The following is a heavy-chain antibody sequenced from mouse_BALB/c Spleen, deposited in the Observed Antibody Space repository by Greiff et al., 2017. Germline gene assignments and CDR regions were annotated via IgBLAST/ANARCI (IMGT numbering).Heavy chain of an antibody. V-gene: IGHV7-3*02. Sequence: EVQLVESGGGLVQPGGSLRLSCATSGFTFTDYYMSWVRQPPGKALEWLGFIRNKANGYTTEYSASVKGRFTISRDNSQSILYLQMNTLRAEDSATYYCARDDDGSYAMDYWGQGTSVTVSS. J-gene: IGHJ4*01. D-gene: IGHD2-3*01. CDR1: GFTFTDYY. CDR3: ARDDDGSYAMDY. CDR2: IRNKANGYTT.